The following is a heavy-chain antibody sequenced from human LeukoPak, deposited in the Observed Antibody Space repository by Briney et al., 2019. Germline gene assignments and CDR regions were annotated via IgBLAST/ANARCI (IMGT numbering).Heavy chain of an antibody. V-gene: IGHV3-49*04. CDR3: TRDRWGGGYISRGMDV. J-gene: IGHJ6*04. CDR1: GFTFSTYG. D-gene: IGHD5-12*01. Sequence: PGGSLRLSCVGSGFTFSTYGMSWVRQAPGKGLEWLGFIRSKDNDGTTDYAASVKGRFIISRDDSKSVAYLEMNDLKIEDTAVYYCTRDRWGGGYISRGMDVWGKGTTVTISS. CDR2: IRSKDNDGTT.